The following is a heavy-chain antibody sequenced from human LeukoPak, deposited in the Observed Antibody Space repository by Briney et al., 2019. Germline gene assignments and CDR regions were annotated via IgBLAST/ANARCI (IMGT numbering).Heavy chain of an antibody. CDR3: VKFLSPVV. CDR1: GFSITKYW. V-gene: IGHV3-74*03. J-gene: IGHJ4*02. CDR2: ISGDESVK. Sequence: GGSLRLSCAAAGFSITKYWMDWVRHAAGKGRMWVSCISGDESVKEYADSVEGRFSISRDNPKNTVYLQMTSLRVDDTAVYYCVKFLSPVVWGQGALVTVSS. D-gene: IGHD3-16*02.